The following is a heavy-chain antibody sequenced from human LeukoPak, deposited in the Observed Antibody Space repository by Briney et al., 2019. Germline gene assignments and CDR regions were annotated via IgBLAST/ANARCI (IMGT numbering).Heavy chain of an antibody. J-gene: IGHJ2*01. CDR2: IYYSGST. CDR3: ARPSGDFWSGYFDL. D-gene: IGHD3-3*01. Sequence: SETLSLTCTVSGGSISSSSYYWGWIRQPPGKGLEWIGSIYYSGSTYYNPSLKSRVTISVDTSKNQFSLKLSSVTAADTAVYYCARPSGDFWSGYFDLWGRGTLVTVSS. V-gene: IGHV4-39*01. CDR1: GGSISSSSYY.